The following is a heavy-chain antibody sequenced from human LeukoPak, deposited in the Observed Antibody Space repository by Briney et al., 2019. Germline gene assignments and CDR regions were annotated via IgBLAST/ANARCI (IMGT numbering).Heavy chain of an antibody. D-gene: IGHD1-26*01. CDR2: IKEDGSRE. CDR3: ARDSPGSGSYSA. Sequence: GGSLRLSCAASEFTFSRYWMSWVRQAPGRGLEWVGNIKEDGSREYYADSVKGRFTISRDNAKNSLYLQINSLRVEDTAVYYCARDSPGSGSYSAWGQGTLVTVSS. CDR1: EFTFSRYW. V-gene: IGHV3-7*01. J-gene: IGHJ5*02.